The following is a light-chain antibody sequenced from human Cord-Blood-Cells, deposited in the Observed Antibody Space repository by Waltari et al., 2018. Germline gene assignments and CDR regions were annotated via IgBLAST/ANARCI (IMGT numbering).Light chain of an antibody. J-gene: IGLJ2*01. CDR1: KLGDKY. Sequence: SYELTQPPSVSVSPGQTASITCSGDKLGDKYACWYQQKPGQSPVLVSYQDSKRPSGSPGRFSGSNSGNTATLTISGTQAMDEADYYCQAWDSSTVVFGGGTKLTVL. CDR3: QAWDSSTVV. CDR2: QDS. V-gene: IGLV3-1*01.